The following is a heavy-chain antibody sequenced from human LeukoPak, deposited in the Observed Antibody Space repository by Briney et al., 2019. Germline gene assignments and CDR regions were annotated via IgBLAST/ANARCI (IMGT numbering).Heavy chain of an antibody. CDR3: AGGGWVWFGELLYHYYYYGMDV. V-gene: IGHV1-18*01. CDR2: ISAYNGNT. CDR1: GYTFTSYG. D-gene: IGHD3-10*01. Sequence: ASVKVSCKASGYTFTSYGISWVRQAPGQGLEWMGWISAYNGNTNYAQKLQGRVTMTTDTSTSTAYMELRSLRSDDTAVYYCAGGGWVWFGELLYHYYYYGMDVWGQGTTVTVSS. J-gene: IGHJ6*02.